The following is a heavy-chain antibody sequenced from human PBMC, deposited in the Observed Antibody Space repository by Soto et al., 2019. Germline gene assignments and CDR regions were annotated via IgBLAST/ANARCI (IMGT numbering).Heavy chain of an antibody. CDR2: FYSDGRT. D-gene: IGHD4-17*01. CDR1: GFTVSTNS. J-gene: IGHJ4*02. V-gene: IGHV3-66*01. Sequence: GESLRLSCAPSGFTVSTNSMSWVRQAPGRGLEWVSVFYSDGRTYYADSVKGRFTISRDTSKNTLFLQANSLRADDTAVYYCARERDYAFFDYWGQGT. CDR3: ARERDYAFFDY.